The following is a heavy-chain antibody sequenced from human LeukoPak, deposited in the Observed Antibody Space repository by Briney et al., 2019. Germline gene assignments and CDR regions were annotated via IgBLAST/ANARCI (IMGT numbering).Heavy chain of an antibody. J-gene: IGHJ6*02. Sequence: HTGGSLRLSCAASEFTFSTYAVSWVRQAPGKGLEWASAISGDGGITYYADSVRGRFTISRDNSKSTLYLQMNSLRAEDTAVYYCAKSSGPGGYYYYGMDVWGQGTTVTVSS. CDR3: AKSSGPGGYYYYGMDV. CDR2: ISGDGGIT. V-gene: IGHV3-23*01. CDR1: EFTFSTYA. D-gene: IGHD3-22*01.